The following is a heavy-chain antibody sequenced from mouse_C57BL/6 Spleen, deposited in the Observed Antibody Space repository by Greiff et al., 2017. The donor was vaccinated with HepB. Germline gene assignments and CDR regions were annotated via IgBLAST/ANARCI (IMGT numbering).Heavy chain of an antibody. V-gene: IGHV1-26*01. CDR3: ARRYDGYLGYWYFDV. CDR1: GYTFTDYY. CDR2: INPNNGGT. Sequence: EVQLQQSGPELVKPGASVKISCKASGYTFTDYYMNWVKQSHGKSLEWIGDINPNNGGTSYNQKFKGKATLTVDKSSSTAYMELRSLTSEDSAVYYCARRYDGYLGYWYFDVWGTGTTVTVSS. D-gene: IGHD2-3*01. J-gene: IGHJ1*03.